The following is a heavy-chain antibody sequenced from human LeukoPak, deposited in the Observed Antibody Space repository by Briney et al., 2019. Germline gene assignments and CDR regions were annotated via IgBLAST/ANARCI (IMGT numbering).Heavy chain of an antibody. CDR3: ARLETMVRGAVDY. V-gene: IGHV4-39*01. Sequence: SSETLSLTCTVSGGSIGSSSYYWGWIRQPPGKGLEWIGSIYYSGSTYYNPSLKSRVTISVDTSKNQFSLKLSSVTAADTAVYYCARLETMVRGAVDYWGQGTLVTVSS. CDR2: IYYSGST. J-gene: IGHJ4*02. CDR1: GGSIGSSSYY. D-gene: IGHD3-10*01.